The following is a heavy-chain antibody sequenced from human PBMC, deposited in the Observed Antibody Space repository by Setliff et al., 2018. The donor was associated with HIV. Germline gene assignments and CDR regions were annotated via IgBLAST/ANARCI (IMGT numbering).Heavy chain of an antibody. V-gene: IGHV4-39*01. D-gene: IGHD3-10*01. CDR2: LYGHSST. Sequence: PSETLSLTCTQESLRDSIGTGTHYWAWIRQPPGKGLEWIGSLYGHSSTYYTKSLRGRVTISADTSKNQFSLRLSSVTALDTAVYYCSKLYGSGHYFAFDFWGQGALVTVSS. CDR1: DSIGTGTHY. CDR3: SKLYGSGHYFAFDF. J-gene: IGHJ4*02.